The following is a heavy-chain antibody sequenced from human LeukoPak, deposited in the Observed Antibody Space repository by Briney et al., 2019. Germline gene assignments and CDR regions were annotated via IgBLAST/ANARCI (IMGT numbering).Heavy chain of an antibody. CDR1: GFAFSAYS. D-gene: IGHD1-26*01. Sequence: PGGSLRLSCAASGFAFSAYSMNWVRQAPGKGLEWVSYITTSGSTIYYADSVKGRFTISRDNAKNSLYLQMNSLRAEDTAVYYCARGSSGSYLIDYWGQGTLVTVSS. CDR2: ITTSGSTI. V-gene: IGHV3-48*04. J-gene: IGHJ4*02. CDR3: ARGSSGSYLIDY.